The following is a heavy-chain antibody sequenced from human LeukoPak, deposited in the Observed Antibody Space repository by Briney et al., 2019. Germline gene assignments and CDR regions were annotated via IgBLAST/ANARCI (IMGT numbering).Heavy chain of an antibody. CDR3: ARQGRDIVVVPAAADY. CDR1: GDSINNNNYY. V-gene: IGHV4-39*01. D-gene: IGHD2-2*01. Sequence: PSETLSLTCTVSGDSINNNNYYWGWIRQPPGKGLEWIGNIYYNGRTYYSPSLKSRGTISVDTSNNQFSLKLSSVTAADTAVYYCARQGRDIVVVPAAADYWGQGTLVTVSS. CDR2: IYYNGRT. J-gene: IGHJ4*02.